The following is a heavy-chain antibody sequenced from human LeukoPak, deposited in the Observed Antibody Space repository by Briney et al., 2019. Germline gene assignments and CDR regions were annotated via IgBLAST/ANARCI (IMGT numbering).Heavy chain of an antibody. Sequence: ASVKVSCKASGYTFTSYDINWVRQATGQGLEWMGWMNPNSGNTGYAQKFQGRVTITRNTSISTAYMELSSLRSEDTAVYYCARGIGYDSSGNDAFDIWGQGTVVTVSS. CDR1: GYTFTSYD. V-gene: IGHV1-8*03. CDR2: MNPNSGNT. J-gene: IGHJ3*02. CDR3: ARGIGYDSSGNDAFDI. D-gene: IGHD3-22*01.